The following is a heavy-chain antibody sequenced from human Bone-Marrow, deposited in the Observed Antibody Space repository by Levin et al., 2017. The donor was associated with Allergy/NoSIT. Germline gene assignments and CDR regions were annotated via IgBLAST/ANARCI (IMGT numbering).Heavy chain of an antibody. Sequence: SETLSLTCTVSSGSISSYYWSWIRQPPGKGLEWIGYINYSGSTKYNPSLKSRVTISLDTSKNQCSLKLSSVTAADTAVYYCARHNITMVRGGNSDYYYYWYMDVWGKGTTVTVSS. CDR3: ARHNITMVRGGNSDYYYYWYMDV. D-gene: IGHD3-10*01. CDR1: SGSISSYY. CDR2: INYSGST. V-gene: IGHV4-59*08. J-gene: IGHJ6*03.